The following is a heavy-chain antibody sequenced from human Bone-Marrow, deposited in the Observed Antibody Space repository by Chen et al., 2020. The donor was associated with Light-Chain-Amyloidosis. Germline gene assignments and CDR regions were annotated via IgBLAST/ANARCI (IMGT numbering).Heavy chain of an antibody. Sequence: LGERGGSLRLSCAASGFAFSSYAMSWVRQATGKGLEWVSTISGSGGSRYYGDSVKGRLTISRDNSKNALFLQMNSLRAEDTAVYYCAKDISYDDILPGYPADAFDIWGQGTMVTVSS. V-gene: IGHV3-23*01. CDR3: AKDISYDDILPGYPADAFDI. D-gene: IGHD3-9*01. J-gene: IGHJ3*02. CDR1: GFAFSSYA. CDR2: ISGSGGSR.